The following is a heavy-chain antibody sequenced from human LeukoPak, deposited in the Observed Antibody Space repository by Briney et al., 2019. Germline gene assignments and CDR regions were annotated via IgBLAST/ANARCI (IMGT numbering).Heavy chain of an antibody. Sequence: PSETLSLTCTVSGYSIGSGYYWGWIRQPPGKGLEWIGSIYHSGSTYYNPSLKSRVTISVDTSKNQFSLKLSSVTAADTAVYYCARVDYGPIDYWGQGTLVTVSS. V-gene: IGHV4-38-2*02. D-gene: IGHD4-17*01. J-gene: IGHJ4*02. CDR2: IYHSGST. CDR3: ARVDYGPIDY. CDR1: GYSIGSGYY.